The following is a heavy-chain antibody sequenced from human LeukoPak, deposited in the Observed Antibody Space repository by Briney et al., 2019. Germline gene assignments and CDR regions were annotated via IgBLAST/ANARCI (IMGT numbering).Heavy chain of an antibody. CDR3: AREKSGYSLDYYYYYMDV. Sequence: SETLSLTCTVSGGSISSYYWSWIRQPPGKGLEWIGYIYYSGSTNYNPSLKSRVTISVDTSKNQFSLKLSSVTAADTAVYYCAREKSGYSLDYYYYYMDVWGKGTTVTISS. CDR2: IYYSGST. J-gene: IGHJ6*03. D-gene: IGHD3-3*01. CDR1: GGSISSYY. V-gene: IGHV4-59*01.